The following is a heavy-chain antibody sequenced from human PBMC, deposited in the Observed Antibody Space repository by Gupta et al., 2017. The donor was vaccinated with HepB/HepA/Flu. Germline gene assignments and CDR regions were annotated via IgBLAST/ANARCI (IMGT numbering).Heavy chain of an antibody. V-gene: IGHV1-69*01. CDR2: IIPIFGTA. J-gene: IGHJ3*02. Sequence: QVQLVQSGAEVKKPGSSVKVSCKASGGSFSSYAISWVRQAPGQGLEWMGGIIPIFGTANYAQKYQGRVTITADESTCTAHLELSRMSSEDTAVYYCWRDATRRVGNPAFDIWGQGTMVTVSS. CDR3: WRDATRRVGNPAFDI. CDR1: GGSFSSYA. D-gene: IGHD1-26*01.